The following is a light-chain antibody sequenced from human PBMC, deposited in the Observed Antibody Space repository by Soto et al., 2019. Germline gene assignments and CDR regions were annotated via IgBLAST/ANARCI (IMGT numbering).Light chain of an antibody. Sequence: QPVLTQPASVSGSPGQSITISCTGTSSDVGGYNYVSWYQQHPGKAPKLMIYEVSNRPSGVSNRFSGSKSGNTASLTISGLQAEDEADYYCSSYTSSSTLEVFGTGTQLTVL. V-gene: IGLV2-14*01. CDR2: EVS. CDR3: SSYTSSSTLEV. J-gene: IGLJ1*01. CDR1: SSDVGGYNY.